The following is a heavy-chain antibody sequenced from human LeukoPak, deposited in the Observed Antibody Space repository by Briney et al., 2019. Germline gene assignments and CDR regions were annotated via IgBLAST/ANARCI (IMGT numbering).Heavy chain of an antibody. D-gene: IGHD3-16*01. Sequence: GGSLRLSCAASGFTFSSYWMNWARQAPGKGLEWVASINHNGSVNYYVDSVKGRFTISRDNAKNSLYLQLSNLRAEDTAVYFCARGGGLDVWGQGATVTVSS. CDR2: INHNGSVN. CDR3: ARGGGLDV. J-gene: IGHJ6*02. CDR1: GFTFSSYW. V-gene: IGHV3-7*03.